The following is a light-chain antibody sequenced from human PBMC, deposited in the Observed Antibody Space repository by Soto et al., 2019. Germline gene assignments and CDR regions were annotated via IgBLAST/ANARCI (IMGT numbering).Light chain of an antibody. CDR1: QTISSW. CDR2: KAS. Sequence: DIQMTQSPSTLSGSVGDRVTITCRASQTISSWLAWYQQKPGKAPKLLIYKASTSKSGVPSRFSGSGSGTEFTLTISSLQHDDFATYDCQHYNSYSEAFGQGT. J-gene: IGKJ1*01. CDR3: QHYNSYSEA. V-gene: IGKV1-5*03.